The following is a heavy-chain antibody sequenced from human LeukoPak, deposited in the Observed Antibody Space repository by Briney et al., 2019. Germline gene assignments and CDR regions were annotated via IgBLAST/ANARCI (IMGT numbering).Heavy chain of an antibody. CDR3: AKAMMVRGVIGY. Sequence: GGSLRLSCAASGFTFSSYSMSWVRQAPGKGLEWVSYISSSSNTIKYADSVKGRFTISRDNAKNSLYLQMNSLRAEDTAVYYCAKAMMVRGVIGYWGQGTLVTVSS. CDR1: GFTFSSYS. CDR2: ISSSSNTI. J-gene: IGHJ4*02. D-gene: IGHD3-10*01. V-gene: IGHV3-48*01.